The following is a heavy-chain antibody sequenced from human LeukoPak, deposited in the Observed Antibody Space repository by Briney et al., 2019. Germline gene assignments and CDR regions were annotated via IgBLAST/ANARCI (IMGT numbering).Heavy chain of an antibody. Sequence: GGSLRLTCAASGFTFSDYYMSWIRQAPGKGLEWVSYISSSGSTIYYADSVKGRFTISGDNAKNSLYLQMNSLRAEDTAVYYCARSPRSYSYGQLDYWGQGTLVTVSS. V-gene: IGHV3-11*01. CDR3: ARSPRSYSYGQLDY. CDR1: GFTFSDYY. J-gene: IGHJ4*02. D-gene: IGHD5-18*01. CDR2: ISSSGSTI.